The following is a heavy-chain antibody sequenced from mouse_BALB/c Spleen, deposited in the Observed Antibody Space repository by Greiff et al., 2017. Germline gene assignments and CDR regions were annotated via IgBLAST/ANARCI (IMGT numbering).Heavy chain of an antibody. V-gene: IGHV1-5*01. Sequence: VQLQQSGTVLARPGASVKMSCKASGYTFTSYWMHWVKQRPGQGLEWIGAIYPGNSDTSYNQKFKGKAKLTAVTSTSTAYMELSSLTNEDSAVYYCTREGDYGNYCDYWGQGTTLTVSS. J-gene: IGHJ2*01. CDR2: IYPGNSDT. D-gene: IGHD2-1*01. CDR1: GYTFTSYW. CDR3: TREGDYGNYCDY.